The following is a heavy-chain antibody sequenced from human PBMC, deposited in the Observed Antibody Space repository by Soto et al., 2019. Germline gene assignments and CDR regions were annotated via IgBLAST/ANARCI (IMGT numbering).Heavy chain of an antibody. Sequence: QITLKESGPTLVKPTQTLTLTCTFSGFSLTSGVVGVGWIRQPPGEALGWLALIYWNGEQYYNPSLRNRLTITTDTSKKRVVLTMTNMDPVDTATYYCAHRLPGPSGYGVWGQGTTVIVSS. D-gene: IGHD6-13*01. CDR2: IYWNGEQ. CDR3: AHRLPGPSGYGV. V-gene: IGHV2-5*01. CDR1: GFSLTSGVVG. J-gene: IGHJ6*02.